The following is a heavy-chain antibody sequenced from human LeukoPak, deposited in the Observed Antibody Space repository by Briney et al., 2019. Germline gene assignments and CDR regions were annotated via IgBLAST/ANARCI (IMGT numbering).Heavy chain of an antibody. CDR1: GYTFTGYY. Sequence: GASVKVSCKAPGYTFTGYYMHWVRQAPGQGLEWMGWINPNSGGTNYAQKFQGRVTMTRDTSISTAYMELSRLRSDDTAVYYCARSKASIVVVPAAIDYWGQGTLVTVSS. D-gene: IGHD2-2*01. CDR3: ARSKASIVVVPAAIDY. J-gene: IGHJ4*02. V-gene: IGHV1-2*02. CDR2: INPNSGGT.